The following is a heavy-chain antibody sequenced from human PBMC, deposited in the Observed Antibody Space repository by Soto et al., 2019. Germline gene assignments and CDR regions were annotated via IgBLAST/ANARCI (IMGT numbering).Heavy chain of an antibody. V-gene: IGHV3-33*01. D-gene: IGHD6-19*01. CDR1: GFTFSSYG. J-gene: IGHJ4*02. CDR3: VRDPGSGWYFDY. CDR2: IWFDGRNK. Sequence: QVQLVESGGGVVQPGRSLRLSCAASGFTFSSYGMHWVRQTPGKGLEWVAVIWFDGRNKYYSDSVKGRFTISRDNSKNTLYLQMNSLRAEDTAVYYCVRDPGSGWYFDYWGQGTLVTVSS.